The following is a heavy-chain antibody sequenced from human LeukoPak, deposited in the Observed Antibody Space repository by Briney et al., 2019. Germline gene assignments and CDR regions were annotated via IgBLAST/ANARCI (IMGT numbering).Heavy chain of an antibody. CDR1: EFTFSSYW. CDR2: IKQDGSEK. V-gene: IGHV3-7*01. J-gene: IGHJ3*02. Sequence: PGGSLRLSCAASEFTFSSYWMSWVRQAPGKGLEWVANIKQDGSEKYYVDSVKGRFTISRDNAENSLYLQMNSLRAEDTAVYYCARDRGATGAFDIWGQGTMVTVSS. CDR3: ARDRGATGAFDI. D-gene: IGHD1-26*01.